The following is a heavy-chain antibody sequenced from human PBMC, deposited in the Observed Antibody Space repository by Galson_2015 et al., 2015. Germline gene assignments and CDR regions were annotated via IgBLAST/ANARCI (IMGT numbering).Heavy chain of an antibody. D-gene: IGHD3-10*01. Sequence: QSGAEVKKPGESLMVSCTASGYTFTSYGISWVRQAPGQGLEWMGIINPSGGSTSYAQKFQGRVTMTRDTSTSTVYMELSSLRSEDTAVYYCAREDATEMVRGVMIYYYYGMDVWGQGTTVTVSS. V-gene: IGHV1-46*01. J-gene: IGHJ6*02. CDR3: AREDATEMVRGVMIYYYYGMDV. CDR1: GYTFTSYG. CDR2: INPSGGST.